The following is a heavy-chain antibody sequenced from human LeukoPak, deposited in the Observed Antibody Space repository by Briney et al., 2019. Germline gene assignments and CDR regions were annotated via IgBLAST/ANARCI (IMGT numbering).Heavy chain of an antibody. D-gene: IGHD3-22*01. Sequence: SETLSLTCAVYGGSFSGYYWSWIRQPPGKGLEWIGEINHSGSTNYNPSLKSRVTISVDTSKNQFSLKLSSVTAADTAVYYCARGLRRSDRRGGGYRRTGPPDAFDIWGQGTMATVSS. J-gene: IGHJ3*02. CDR2: INHSGST. CDR1: GGSFSGYY. V-gene: IGHV4-34*01. CDR3: ARGLRRSDRRGGGYRRTGPPDAFDI.